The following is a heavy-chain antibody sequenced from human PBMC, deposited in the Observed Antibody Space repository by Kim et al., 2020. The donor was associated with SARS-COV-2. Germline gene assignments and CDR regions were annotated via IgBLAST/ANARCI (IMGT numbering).Heavy chain of an antibody. D-gene: IGHD3-22*01. CDR3: ATETADSSVSY. CDR2: I. V-gene: IGHV3-48*01. J-gene: IGHJ4*02. Sequence: IYYASSVNGRFTISRDNAKNALYLQMDSLKGEDTAVYYCATETADSSVSYWGQGTLVTVSS.